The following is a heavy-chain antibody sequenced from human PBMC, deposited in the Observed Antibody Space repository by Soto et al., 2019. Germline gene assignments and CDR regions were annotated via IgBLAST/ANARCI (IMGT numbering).Heavy chain of an antibody. CDR2: ISGSAGST. V-gene: IGHV3-23*01. CDR1: GFTFSDYA. J-gene: IGHJ4*02. D-gene: IGHD6-13*01. CDR3: AKEEGSTWYPTDY. Sequence: PGRSLRLSCAASGFTFSDYAMTWVRQAPGKGLEWVSVISGSAGSTFYTDSVKGRFTISRDNSKNTLYLQMNSLRAEDTAVYYCAKEEGSTWYPTDYWDQGTLVTVSS.